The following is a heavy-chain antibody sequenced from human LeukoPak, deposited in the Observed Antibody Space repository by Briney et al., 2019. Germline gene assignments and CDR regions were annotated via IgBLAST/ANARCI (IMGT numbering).Heavy chain of an antibody. D-gene: IGHD1-1*01. CDR2: IYSGVPS. J-gene: IGHJ4*02. V-gene: IGHV4-4*09. CDR3: VQTTGWPGFDY. Sequence: SETLSLTCTASGVSISRFYWSWVRQPPGKGLEWVGNIYSGVPSYFNPSLKSRLIISVDTSKSQFPLNLTSVLTAATAMYYCVQTTGWPGFDYWGQGMLVTVSS. CDR1: GVSISRFY.